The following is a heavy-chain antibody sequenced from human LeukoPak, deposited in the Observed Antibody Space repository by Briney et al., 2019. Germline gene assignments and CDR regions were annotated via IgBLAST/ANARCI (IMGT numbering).Heavy chain of an antibody. J-gene: IGHJ4*02. D-gene: IGHD2-15*01. CDR2: IWYDGSNK. V-gene: IGHV3-33*06. CDR3: AKDMFFSCSSQLFDY. CDR1: GFTFSSYG. Sequence: GGSLRLSCAASGFTFSSYGMHWVRQAPGKGLEWVAVIWYDGSNKYYADSVKGRFTITRDNSKNTLYLQMNSLRAEDTAVYYCAKDMFFSCSSQLFDYWGQGTLVTVSS.